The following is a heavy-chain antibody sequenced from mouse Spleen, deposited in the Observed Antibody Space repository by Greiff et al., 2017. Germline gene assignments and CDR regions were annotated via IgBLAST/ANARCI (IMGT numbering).Heavy chain of an antibody. CDR2: LHPNSGST. D-gene: IGHD1-1*01. V-gene: IGHV1-64*01. Sequence: QVQLQQPGAELVKPGASVKLSCTASGYTFTSYWMHWVKQRPGQGLAWIGMLHPNSGSTTYTAKFKGKATLTVDTSSSTAYMQLSSLTSEDSAVYYCGRWGGHYDGSSCKYVDVWGAGTTGTVSS. CDR3: GRWGGHYDGSSCKYVDV. CDR1: GYTFTSYW. J-gene: IGHJ1*01.